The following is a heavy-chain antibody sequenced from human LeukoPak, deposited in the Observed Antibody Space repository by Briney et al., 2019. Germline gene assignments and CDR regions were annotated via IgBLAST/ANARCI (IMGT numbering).Heavy chain of an antibody. J-gene: IGHJ4*02. Sequence: SETLSLTCAVYGGSFSGYYWSWIRQPPGKGLEWIGEINHSGSTYYNPSLKSRVTISVDTSKNQFSLKLSSVTAADTAVYYCARDRGNYYFDYWGQGTLVTVSS. CDR1: GGSFSGYY. D-gene: IGHD1-7*01. CDR2: INHSGST. CDR3: ARDRGNYYFDY. V-gene: IGHV4-34*01.